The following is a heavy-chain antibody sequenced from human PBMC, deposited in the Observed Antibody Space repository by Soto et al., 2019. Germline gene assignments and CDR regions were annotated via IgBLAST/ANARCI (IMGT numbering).Heavy chain of an antibody. CDR3: ARADPDASVGY. V-gene: IGHV4-59*01. CDR2: ISYSGST. CDR1: GGSMSSYY. Sequence: SETLSLTCTVSGGSMSSYYWTWLRQSPGRGLEWIGYISYSGSTYYNPSLKSRVTISADTSRNQFSLRMNSMIAADTAVYYCARADPDASVGYWGQGTLVTVS. J-gene: IGHJ4*02. D-gene: IGHD2-15*01.